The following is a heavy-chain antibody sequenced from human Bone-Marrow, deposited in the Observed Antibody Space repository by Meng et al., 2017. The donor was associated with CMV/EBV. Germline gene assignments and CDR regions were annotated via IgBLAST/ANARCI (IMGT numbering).Heavy chain of an antibody. Sequence: GESLKISCEASEFTFSSYEMNWVRQAPGKGLEWFSYISTSGTTTHYADSVEGRFTISRDNAKNSLYLQMNGLRAEDTALYYCARDSLTYPATFDYWGQGTLVTVSS. CDR2: ISTSGTTT. CDR1: EFTFSSYE. CDR3: ARDSLTYPATFDY. J-gene: IGHJ4*02. D-gene: IGHD3-9*01. V-gene: IGHV3-48*03.